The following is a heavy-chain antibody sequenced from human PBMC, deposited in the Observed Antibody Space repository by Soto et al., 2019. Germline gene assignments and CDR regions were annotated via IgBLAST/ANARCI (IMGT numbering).Heavy chain of an antibody. CDR3: VKVMGTRYLSSWYRGWFDP. V-gene: IGHV3-23*01. Sequence: GGSLTLSWAPAGFILSRYAIGCVRQPPGKGLEWVSAMSGSGGSTYYADSGKGRFTISRDNSKNTLYLQMNSLRAEDTAVYYCVKVMGTRYLSSWYRGWFDPWGQGTLVTVSS. CDR1: GFILSRYA. J-gene: IGHJ5*02. CDR2: MSGSGGST. D-gene: IGHD6-13*01.